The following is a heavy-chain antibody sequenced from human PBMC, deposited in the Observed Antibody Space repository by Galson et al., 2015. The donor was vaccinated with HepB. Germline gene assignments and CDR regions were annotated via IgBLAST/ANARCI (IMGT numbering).Heavy chain of an antibody. V-gene: IGHV3-15*01. Sequence: SLRLSCAASGFTFSNAWMSWVRQAPGKGLEWVGRIKSKTDGGTTDYAAPVKGRFTISRDDSKNTLYLQMSSLKASDTAMYYCARPLTPGVYDTDAFDIWGQGTMVTVSS. D-gene: IGHD3-22*01. CDR1: GFTFSNAW. J-gene: IGHJ3*02. CDR2: IKSKTDGGTT. CDR3: ARPLTPGVYDTDAFDI.